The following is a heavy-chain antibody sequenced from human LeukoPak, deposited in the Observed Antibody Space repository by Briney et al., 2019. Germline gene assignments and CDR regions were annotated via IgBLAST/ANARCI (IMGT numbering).Heavy chain of an antibody. V-gene: IGHV3-30*04. Sequence: GGSLTLPCEASGCTFSLCAILSVCQSPGKGLEWVSATSHDENNKLYADSVKGRFTISRDTSRDTVYMQMNNLQMDDVGEDYYAGSRLGPWLQVISYWGQGSLVTVSA. CDR3: AGSRLGPWLQVISY. CDR1: GCTFSLCA. D-gene: IGHD3-9*01. J-gene: IGHJ4*01. CDR2: TSHDENNK.